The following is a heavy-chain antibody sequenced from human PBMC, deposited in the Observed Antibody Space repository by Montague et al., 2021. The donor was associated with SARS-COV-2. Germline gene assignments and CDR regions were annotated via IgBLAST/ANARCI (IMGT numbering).Heavy chain of an antibody. CDR2: IYSNDDK. CDR3: AHLIRYYDIFTGIPFDY. CDR1: GFSLSTPNVG. V-gene: IGHV2-5*01. J-gene: IGHJ4*02. D-gene: IGHD3-9*01. Sequence: PALVKPTQTLTLTCTFSGFSLSTPNVGVGWIRQPPGKALEWLALIYSNDDKRYSPSLQSRLTITKDTSKNQVVLSLTNVDPVDTATYYCAHLIRYYDIFTGIPFDYWCQGTHVTVSS.